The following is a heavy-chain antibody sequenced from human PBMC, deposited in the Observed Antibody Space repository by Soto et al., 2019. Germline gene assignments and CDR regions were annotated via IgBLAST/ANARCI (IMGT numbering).Heavy chain of an antibody. D-gene: IGHD4-4*01. CDR2: IWYDGSNK. J-gene: IGHJ6*02. CDR1: GFTFSSYG. CDR3: AREGYSNDEYYYYYGMDV. Sequence: PGGSLRLSCAASGFTFSSYGMHWVRQAPGKGLEWVAVIWYDGSNKYYADSVKGRFTISRDNSKNTLYLQMNSLRAEDTAVYYCAREGYSNDEYYYYYGMDVWGQGTTVTVSS. V-gene: IGHV3-33*01.